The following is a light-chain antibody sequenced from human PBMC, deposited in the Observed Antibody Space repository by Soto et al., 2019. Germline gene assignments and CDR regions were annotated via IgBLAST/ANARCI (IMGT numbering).Light chain of an antibody. CDR2: DVS. CDR3: SSYTTRATVV. J-gene: IGLJ3*02. V-gene: IGLV2-14*03. CDR1: SSDVGGYNY. Sequence: QSALTQPATVSGSPGQSITISCTGTSSDVGGYNYGSWYQHHPGKAPKLMIYDVSNRPSGVSNRFSGSKSGNTASLTISGVQAEDEASYYCSSYTTRATVVFGGGTKLTVL.